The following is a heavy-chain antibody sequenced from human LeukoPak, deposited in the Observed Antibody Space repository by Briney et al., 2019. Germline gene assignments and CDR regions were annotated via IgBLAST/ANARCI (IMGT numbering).Heavy chain of an antibody. CDR1: GYTFTGYY. Sequence: WASVKVSCKSTGYTFTGYYMHWVRQAPGQGLEWMGWINPNSGGTNYAQKFQGRVTMTRDTSISTAYMELSRLSSDDTAVYYCARVFYYDRSGYYIYYHYCMDVWRQGTTVTVSS. J-gene: IGHJ6*01. D-gene: IGHD3-22*01. CDR2: INPNSGGT. V-gene: IGHV1-2*02. CDR3: ARVFYYDRSGYYIYYHYCMDV.